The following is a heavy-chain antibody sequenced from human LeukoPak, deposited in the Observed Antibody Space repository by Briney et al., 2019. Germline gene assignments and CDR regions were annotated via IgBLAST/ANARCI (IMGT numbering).Heavy chain of an antibody. V-gene: IGHV3-15*01. Sequence: KSGGSLRLSCAASGFTLSNAWMSWVRQAPGKGLEWVGRIKSKPDGGAIDYAAPVKGRFTISRDDSKDMLYLRMNSLKTEDAALYYCAVVRGLIDPFDYWGQGTLVTVSS. J-gene: IGHJ4*02. CDR1: GFTLSNAW. CDR2: IKSKPDGGAI. CDR3: AVVRGLIDPFDY. D-gene: IGHD3-10*01.